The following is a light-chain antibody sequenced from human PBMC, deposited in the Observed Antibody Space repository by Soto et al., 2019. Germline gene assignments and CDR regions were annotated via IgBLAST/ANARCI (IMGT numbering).Light chain of an antibody. CDR2: GAS. CDR3: QQYGNSPWT. V-gene: IGKV3-20*01. J-gene: IGKJ1*01. Sequence: EIVLTQSPGTISLSPGETATLSCRASQSVSSSYLAWYQQKPGQAPRLLIYGASTRATGIPDRFSGTESGTDFTLTISSLEPEDFTVYHCQQYGNSPWTFGQGTKVEI. CDR1: QSVSSSY.